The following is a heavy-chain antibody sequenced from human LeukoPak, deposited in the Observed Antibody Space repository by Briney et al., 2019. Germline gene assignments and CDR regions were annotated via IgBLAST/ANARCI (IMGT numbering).Heavy chain of an antibody. CDR3: ARAMRGSGTYFDY. Sequence: AASVKVSCKASGYTFTNYAMHWVRQAPGQGLEWMGWINPNSGGTNYAQKFQGRVTMTRDTSISTAYMELSRLRSDDTAVYYCARAMRGSGTYFDYWGQGTLVTVSS. CDR2: INPNSGGT. CDR1: GYTFTNYA. D-gene: IGHD3-16*01. J-gene: IGHJ4*02. V-gene: IGHV1-2*02.